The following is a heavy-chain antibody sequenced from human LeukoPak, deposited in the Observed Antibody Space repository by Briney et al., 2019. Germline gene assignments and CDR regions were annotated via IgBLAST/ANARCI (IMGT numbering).Heavy chain of an antibody. J-gene: IGHJ3*02. CDR1: GFTVSSNY. V-gene: IGHV3-53*01. CDR3: ARDLRSSGRVDALDI. Sequence: GGSLRLSCAASGFTVSSNYMSWVRQAPGKGLEWVSLIYSSGGTDYADSVKGRFTISRDNSKNTLYLQMNSLRAEDTAVYYCARDLRSSGRVDALDIWGQGTMVTVSS. D-gene: IGHD6-19*01. CDR2: IYSSGGT.